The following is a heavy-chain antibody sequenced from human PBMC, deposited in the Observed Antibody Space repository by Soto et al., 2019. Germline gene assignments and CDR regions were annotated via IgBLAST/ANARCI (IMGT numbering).Heavy chain of an antibody. CDR1: GFTFSTHW. J-gene: IGHJ4*02. V-gene: IGHV3-7*05. CDR3: AKDVR. CDR2: IKADGSES. Sequence: EVQLVESGGDLVQPGGSLRLSCAASGFTFSTHWMSWVRQAPGKGLEWVANIKADGSESYYADSVKGRFTISRDNAKNSLYLKMNGLRVEDTALYYCAKDVRWGQGTLVTVSS.